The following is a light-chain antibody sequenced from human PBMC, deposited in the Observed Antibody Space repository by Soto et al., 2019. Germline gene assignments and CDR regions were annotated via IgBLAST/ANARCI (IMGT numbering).Light chain of an antibody. J-gene: IGKJ1*01. Sequence: DIQMTQSPSSLSASVGDRVTITCRASQTISLYLNWYQQKPGKAPKLLIYTASSLQSGVPSRFSGSGSGTDFTLTISSLQPEDFATYYCQQTYSTPVAFGQGTKVDIK. V-gene: IGKV1-39*01. CDR2: TAS. CDR1: QTISLY. CDR3: QQTYSTPVA.